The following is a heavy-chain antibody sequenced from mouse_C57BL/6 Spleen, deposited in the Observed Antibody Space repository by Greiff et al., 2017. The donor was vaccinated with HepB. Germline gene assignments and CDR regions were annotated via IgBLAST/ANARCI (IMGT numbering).Heavy chain of an antibody. D-gene: IGHD2-12*01. V-gene: IGHV1-74*01. CDR1: GYTFTSYW. Sequence: QVQLQQPGAELVKPGASVKVSCKASGYTFTSYWMHWVKQRPGQGLEWIGRIHPSDSDTNYNQKLKGKATLTVDKSSSPAYMQLSSLTSEDSAVYYCAMGGLRREDYFDYWGQGTTLTVSS. CDR3: AMGGLRREDYFDY. CDR2: IHPSDSDT. J-gene: IGHJ2*01.